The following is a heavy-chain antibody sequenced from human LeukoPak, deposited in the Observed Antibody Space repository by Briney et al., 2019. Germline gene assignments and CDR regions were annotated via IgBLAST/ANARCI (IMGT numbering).Heavy chain of an antibody. CDR3: ARGRGRYCRGGSCSRGVNYFDS. J-gene: IGHJ4*02. CDR2: INHSGST. D-gene: IGHD2-15*01. V-gene: IGHV4-34*01. Sequence: SETLSVTSAVYRGSFSGYYWSWIRQPPGKGRWWRGEINHSGSTNYTPSLMSRVTISVDTSKSQFSLELSAVTAADTAVYYCARGRGRYCRGGSCSRGVNYFDSWGQGTLVTVSS. CDR1: RGSFSGYY.